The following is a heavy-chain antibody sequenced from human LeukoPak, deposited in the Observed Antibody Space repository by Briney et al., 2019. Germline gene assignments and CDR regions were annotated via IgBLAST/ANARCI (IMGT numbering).Heavy chain of an antibody. CDR1: GYTFTGYY. CDR2: INPNSGGT. V-gene: IGHV1-2*02. J-gene: IGHJ3*02. CDR3: ARGSYYDSSGYYRTLNAFDI. D-gene: IGHD3-22*01. Sequence: ASVKVSCKASGYTFTGYYMHWVRQAPGQGLEWMGWINPNSGGTNYAQKFQGRVTMTRDTSISTAYMEPSRLRSDDTAVYYCARGSYYDSSGYYRTLNAFDIWGQGTMVTVSS.